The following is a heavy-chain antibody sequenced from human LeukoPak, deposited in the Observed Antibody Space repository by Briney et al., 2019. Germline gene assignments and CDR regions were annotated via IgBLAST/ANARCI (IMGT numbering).Heavy chain of an antibody. V-gene: IGHV3-23*01. J-gene: IGHJ5*02. D-gene: IGHD2-2*01. CDR1: GFTFSSYA. Sequence: PGGPLRLSCAASGFTFSSYAMSWVRQAPGKGLEWVSAISGSGGSTFYADSVKGRFTISRDNSKNTLYLQMNSLRAEDTAVYYCAKGLTVPAARVGWFDPWGQGTLVTVSS. CDR3: AKGLTVPAARVGWFDP. CDR2: ISGSGGST.